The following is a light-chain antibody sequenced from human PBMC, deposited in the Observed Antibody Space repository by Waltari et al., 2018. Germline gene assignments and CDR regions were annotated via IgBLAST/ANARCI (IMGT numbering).Light chain of an antibody. Sequence: QAGLTQPPSVSKGLRQTATLTCTGSRNNVGNQGAACLQQHQGHPPKFLSYSNSNPPSGISERFSASRSGNTASLTITGLQPEDEADYYCSAWDSSLTAWVFGGGTKLTVL. CDR3: SAWDSSLTAWV. J-gene: IGLJ3*02. CDR2: SNS. V-gene: IGLV10-54*04. CDR1: RNNVGNQG.